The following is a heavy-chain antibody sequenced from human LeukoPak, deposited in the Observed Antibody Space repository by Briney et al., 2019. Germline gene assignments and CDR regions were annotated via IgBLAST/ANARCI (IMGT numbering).Heavy chain of an antibody. CDR2: ISGSGGGST. CDR3: AKSKTPCCSSTNCLMFDY. D-gene: IGHD2-2*01. J-gene: IGHJ4*02. V-gene: IGHV3-23*01. CDR1: GFTFSSYA. Sequence: GGSLRLSCAASGFTFSSYAMSWVRQAPGKGLEWVSGISGSGGGSTYDADSVKGRFTISRDNSKNTLYLQMNSLRAEDTAVYYCAKSKTPCCSSTNCLMFDYWGQGTLVTVSS.